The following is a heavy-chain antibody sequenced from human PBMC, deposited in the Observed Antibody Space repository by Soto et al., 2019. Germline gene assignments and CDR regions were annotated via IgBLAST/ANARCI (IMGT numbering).Heavy chain of an antibody. V-gene: IGHV3-13*05. CDR3: ARTDIDFYGLDV. CDR2: ISAAGDP. Sequence: EVQLVESGGGLVQPGGSLRLSCEASGFTFRNYDMHWVRQGTGKGLEWVSGISAAGDPDYADSVEGRFTISRENAQNSCFLQMNSLRVGDTAVYYCARTDIDFYGLDVWGQGTTVIVSS. J-gene: IGHJ6*02. CDR1: GFTFRNYD.